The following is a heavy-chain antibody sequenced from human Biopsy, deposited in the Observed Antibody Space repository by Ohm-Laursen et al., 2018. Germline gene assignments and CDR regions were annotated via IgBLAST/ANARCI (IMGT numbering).Heavy chain of an antibody. Sequence: GTLSLTCTVSGGSFTGHYWTWIRQPPGKGLEWIGHISHTGYTSYKSSLKSRVTISLDTSRKHFSLRLTSLAAADTAVYYCAREDTNYDLWSGPQNYYYNGMDVWGQGTTVTVSS. V-gene: IGHV4-59*11. CDR3: AREDTNYDLWSGPQNYYYNGMDV. CDR2: ISHTGYT. CDR1: GGSFTGHY. J-gene: IGHJ6*02. D-gene: IGHD3-3*01.